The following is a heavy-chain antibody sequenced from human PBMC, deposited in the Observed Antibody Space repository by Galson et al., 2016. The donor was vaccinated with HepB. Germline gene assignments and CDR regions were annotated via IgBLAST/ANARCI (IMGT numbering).Heavy chain of an antibody. CDR1: GFTVSSNY. J-gene: IGHJ4*02. Sequence: LRLSCAASGFTVSSNYMTWVRQAPGKGLEWVSVIYSGGSTYYADSVKGRFTISRDNAKNLVNLQMNSAKSEDTAVYYCARSLVGDGYSSGYWGQGILVSVSS. V-gene: IGHV3-53*01. CDR2: IYSGGST. D-gene: IGHD5-24*01. CDR3: ARSLVGDGYSSGY.